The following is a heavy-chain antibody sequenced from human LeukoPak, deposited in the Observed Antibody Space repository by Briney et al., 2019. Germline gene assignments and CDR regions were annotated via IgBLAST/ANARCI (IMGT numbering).Heavy chain of an antibody. CDR1: GGSLSGYY. Sequence: SETLSLPCAVYGGSLSGYYWSWIRQPPGKGLEWIGEINHSGSTNYNPSLKSRVTISVDTSKNQFSLKLSSVTAADTAVYYCARVRTYYYGSSGYSPYYFDYWGQGTLVTVSS. V-gene: IGHV4-34*01. CDR2: INHSGST. CDR3: ARVRTYYYGSSGYSPYYFDY. J-gene: IGHJ4*02. D-gene: IGHD3-22*01.